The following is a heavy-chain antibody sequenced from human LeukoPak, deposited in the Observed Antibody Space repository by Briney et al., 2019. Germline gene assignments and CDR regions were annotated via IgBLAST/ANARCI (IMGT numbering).Heavy chain of an antibody. Sequence: GRSLRLSCAASGFTFSRYGMHWVRQAPDKGLEWVTSISNDGSNKYYADSVKGRFTISRDNSKNTLYLQMNSLRAEDTAIYYCANVGLLVGATVCHWGQGTLVTVSS. D-gene: IGHD1-26*01. V-gene: IGHV3-30*18. CDR2: ISNDGSNK. J-gene: IGHJ4*02. CDR1: GFTFSRYG. CDR3: ANVGLLVGATVCH.